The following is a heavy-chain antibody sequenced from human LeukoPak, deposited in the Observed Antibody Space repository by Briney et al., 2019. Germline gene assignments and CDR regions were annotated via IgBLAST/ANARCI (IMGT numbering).Heavy chain of an antibody. J-gene: IGHJ3*02. Sequence: PSETLSLTCAVYGGSFSGYYWSWIRQPPGKGLEWVGSIYYGGSTYYNSSLKSRVTISVDISKNQFSLKVSPVTAADTAVYYCARVKTAMVLDAFDIWGQGTMVTVSS. V-gene: IGHV4-34*01. CDR1: GGSFSGYY. CDR2: IYYGGST. CDR3: ARVKTAMVLDAFDI. D-gene: IGHD5-18*01.